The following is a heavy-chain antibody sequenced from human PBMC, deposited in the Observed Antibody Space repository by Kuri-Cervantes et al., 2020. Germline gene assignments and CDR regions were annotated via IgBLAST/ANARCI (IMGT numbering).Heavy chain of an antibody. CDR2: ISGSGGST. CDR1: GFTFSSYA. J-gene: IGHJ6*03. Sequence: GGSLRLSCAASGFTFSSYAMSWVRQAPGKGLEWVSAISGSGGSTYYADSVKGRFTISRDNSKNTVYLQMNSLRVEDTAVYYCAKMGYYDSSGYSWYYYYYMDVWGKGTTVTVSS. CDR3: AKMGYYDSSGYSWYYYYYMDV. V-gene: IGHV3-23*01. D-gene: IGHD3-22*01.